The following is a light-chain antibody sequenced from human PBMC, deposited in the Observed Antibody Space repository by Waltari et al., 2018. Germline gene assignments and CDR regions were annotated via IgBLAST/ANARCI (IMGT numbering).Light chain of an antibody. CDR2: KVS. J-gene: IGKJ2*01. V-gene: IGKV1-5*03. CDR3: QQYNAYPYS. Sequence: DIQMTQSPSTLSASVGDTVTITCRASHTISTWSAWYQQKPGRAPKVLIYKVSDLESGVPARFRGSGSGTEFTLTISSLQPDDFATYYCQQYNAYPYSFGQGTKLEIK. CDR1: HTISTW.